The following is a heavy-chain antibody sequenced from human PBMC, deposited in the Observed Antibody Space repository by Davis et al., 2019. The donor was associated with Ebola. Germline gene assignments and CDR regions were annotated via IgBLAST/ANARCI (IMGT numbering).Heavy chain of an antibody. CDR1: GYTFTSYY. Sequence: ASVKVSCKASGYTFTSYYMHWVRQAPGQGLEWMGIINPSGGSTSYAQKFQGRVTMTRDTSTSTVYMELSSLRSEDTAVYYCARDRNWNYRKDGMDVWGQGTTVTVSS. D-gene: IGHD1-7*01. J-gene: IGHJ6*02. V-gene: IGHV1-46*01. CDR3: ARDRNWNYRKDGMDV. CDR2: INPSGGST.